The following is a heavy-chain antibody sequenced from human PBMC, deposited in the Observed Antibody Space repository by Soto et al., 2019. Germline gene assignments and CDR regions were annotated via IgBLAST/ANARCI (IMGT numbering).Heavy chain of an antibody. CDR1: GYTFTSYA. D-gene: IGHD6-19*01. Sequence: ASVKVTCKASGYTFTSYAMHWVRQAPGQRLEWMGWINAGNGNTKYSQKFQGRVTITRDTSASTAYMELSSLRSEDTAVYYCARDDKVAGWFDPWGQGTLVTV. CDR2: INAGNGNT. V-gene: IGHV1-3*01. J-gene: IGHJ5*02. CDR3: ARDDKVAGWFDP.